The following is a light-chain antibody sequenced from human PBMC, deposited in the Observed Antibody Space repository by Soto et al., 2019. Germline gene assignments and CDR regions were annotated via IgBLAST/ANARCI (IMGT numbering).Light chain of an antibody. Sequence: DIQMTQSPSSLSASVGDRVTITCRASQSISSYLNWYQQKPGKAPKLLIYAAVSLQSGVPSRFSGSGSGTDFILTIRSLQPEDFATYYCQQRGTFGRGTKVDIK. CDR1: QSISSY. CDR2: AAV. CDR3: QQRGT. V-gene: IGKV1-39*01. J-gene: IGKJ3*01.